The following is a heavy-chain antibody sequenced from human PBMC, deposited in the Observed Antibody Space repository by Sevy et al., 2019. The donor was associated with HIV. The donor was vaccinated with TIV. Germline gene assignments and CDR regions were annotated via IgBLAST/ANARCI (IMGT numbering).Heavy chain of an antibody. Sequence: GGSLRLSCAASGFTFRSDWMHWVRQAPGKGLVWVSRINRDGSSTAYADSVKGRFTISSDNAKNTLYLQMNRLRAEDTSVYYCLSEGGDWFDPWGQGTLVTVSS. CDR1: GFTFRSDW. V-gene: IGHV3-74*01. CDR2: INRDGSST. J-gene: IGHJ5*02. D-gene: IGHD3-16*01. CDR3: LSEGGDWFDP.